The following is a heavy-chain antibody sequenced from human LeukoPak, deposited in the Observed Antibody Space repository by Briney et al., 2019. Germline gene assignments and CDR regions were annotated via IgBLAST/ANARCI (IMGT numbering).Heavy chain of an antibody. J-gene: IGHJ4*02. Sequence: GGSLRLSCTASGFTFSAYAMSWVRQAPGRGLEWVSALSGSGVYTYYADSVKGRFTISRDNSENTLYLQMNSLRAEDTAIYYCAKGWEYSSGFDYWGQGTLVTVSS. D-gene: IGHD6-19*01. CDR3: AKGWEYSSGFDY. CDR2: LSGSGVYT. V-gene: IGHV3-23*01. CDR1: GFTFSAYA.